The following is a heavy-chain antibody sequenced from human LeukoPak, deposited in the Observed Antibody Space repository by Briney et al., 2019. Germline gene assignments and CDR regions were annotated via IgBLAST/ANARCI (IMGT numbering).Heavy chain of an antibody. D-gene: IGHD4-17*01. J-gene: IGHJ4*02. V-gene: IGHV3-33*01. Sequence: GGSLRLSCAASGFTFSSYGMNGVRQAPGKGLEWVAVIWYDGSNEYYVDSVKGRFTISRDNSKNTLYLQMNSLRVEDTAVYYCAAGDPVSYWGQGTLVSVSS. CDR1: GFTFSSYG. CDR2: IWYDGSNE. CDR3: AAGDPVSY.